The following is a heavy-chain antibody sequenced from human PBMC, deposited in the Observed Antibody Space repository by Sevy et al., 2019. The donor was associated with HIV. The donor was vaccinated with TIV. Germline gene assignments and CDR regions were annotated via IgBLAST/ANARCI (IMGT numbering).Heavy chain of an antibody. D-gene: IGHD3-22*01. Sequence: GGSLRLSCAASGFTSSSYAMHWVHQAPGKGLEWVAVISYDGSNKYYADSVKGRLTISRDNSKNALFLQMNSLGAENTAVYYGARRRDRVFYYYGMDVWGQGTTVTVSS. V-gene: IGHV3-30*04. CDR2: ISYDGSNK. J-gene: IGHJ6*02. CDR1: GFTSSSYA. CDR3: ARRRDRVFYYYGMDV.